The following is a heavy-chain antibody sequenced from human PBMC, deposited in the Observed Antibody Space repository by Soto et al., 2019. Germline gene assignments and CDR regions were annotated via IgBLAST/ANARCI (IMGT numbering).Heavy chain of an antibody. CDR2: ISGSGGST. V-gene: IGHV3-23*01. Sequence: EVQLLESGGGLVQPGGSLRLSCTASGFTFSSYAMSWVRQAPGKGLEWVSGISGSGGSTFYADSVKGRFTISRDTSKNPLFLQMNSLRAEDTAVYYCAKDRGRGYDWFDSWGQGTLVTVSS. J-gene: IGHJ5*01. D-gene: IGHD5-12*01. CDR3: AKDRGRGYDWFDS. CDR1: GFTFSSYA.